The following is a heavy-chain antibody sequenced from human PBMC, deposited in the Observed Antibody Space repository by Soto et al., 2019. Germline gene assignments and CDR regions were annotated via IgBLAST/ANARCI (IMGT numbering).Heavy chain of an antibody. J-gene: IGHJ3*02. D-gene: IGHD7-27*01. V-gene: IGHV4-34*01. Sequence: PSETLSLTCAVYGGSFSGYYWSWIRQPPGKGLEWIGEINHSGSTNYNPSLKSRVTISVDTSKNQFSLKLSSVTAADTAVYYCAREPLTGVGRAFDIWAQRTMVTVSS. CDR1: GGSFSGYY. CDR3: AREPLTGVGRAFDI. CDR2: INHSGST.